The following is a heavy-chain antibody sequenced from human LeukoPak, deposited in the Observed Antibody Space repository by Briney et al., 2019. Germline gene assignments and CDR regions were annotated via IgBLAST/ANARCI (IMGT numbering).Heavy chain of an antibody. CDR2: ISANNGDT. CDR1: GYTFSSYG. J-gene: IGHJ1*01. V-gene: IGHV1-18*01. CDR3: AKTSVVGSSSLYFQH. Sequence: ASVPVSRKTSGYTFSSYGVSWVRQAPGQGLEWMGWISANNGDTIYGKNFQGRGTMTTDTSTTTAYMELRSLRSDDTALYYCAKTSVVGSSSLYFQHWGQNTVIPLFS. D-gene: IGHD6-13*01.